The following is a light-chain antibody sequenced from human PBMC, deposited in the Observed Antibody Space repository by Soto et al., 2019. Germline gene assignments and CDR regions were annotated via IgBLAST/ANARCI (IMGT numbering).Light chain of an antibody. V-gene: IGLV2-23*03. J-gene: IGLJ2*01. Sequence: QSVLTQPASVSGSPGQSITISCTGTSSDVGSYNLVSWYQQHPGKAPKLMIYEGSKRPSGVSNRFSGSKSGNTASLTISGLQAEDEAEYYCCSDAGSSTFAFGGGTKLTVL. CDR1: SSDVGSYNL. CDR2: EGS. CDR3: CSDAGSSTFA.